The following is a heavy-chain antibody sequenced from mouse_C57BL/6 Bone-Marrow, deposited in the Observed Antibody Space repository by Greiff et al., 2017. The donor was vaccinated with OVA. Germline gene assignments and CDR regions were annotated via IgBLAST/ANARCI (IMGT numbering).Heavy chain of an antibody. CDR1: GYAFSSSW. Sequence: QVQLKESGPELVKPGASVKISCKASGYAFSSSWMNWVKQRPGKGLEWIGRIYPGDGDTNYNGKFKGKATLTADKSSSTAYMQLSSLTSEDSAVYFCASYHYDPSYYFDYWGQGTTLTVSS. J-gene: IGHJ2*01. V-gene: IGHV1-82*01. CDR2: IYPGDGDT. D-gene: IGHD2-4*01. CDR3: ASYHYDPSYYFDY.